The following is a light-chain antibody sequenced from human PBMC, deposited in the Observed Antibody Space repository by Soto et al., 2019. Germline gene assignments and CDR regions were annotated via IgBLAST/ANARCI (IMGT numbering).Light chain of an antibody. J-gene: IGKJ5*01. CDR2: GAS. CDR3: QQYGSSPIT. CDR1: QSISTTY. Sequence: EIVLRQSPGTLSLSPGERVTLSCRASQSISTTYLAWYQHKPGQAPRLLIYGASSRATGIPDRISGSGSGTDFTLTISRLEPEDFAVYYCQQYGSSPITFGQGTRLEIK. V-gene: IGKV3-20*01.